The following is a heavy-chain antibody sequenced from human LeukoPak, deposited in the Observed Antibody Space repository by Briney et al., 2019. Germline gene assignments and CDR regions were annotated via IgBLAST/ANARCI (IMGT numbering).Heavy chain of an antibody. J-gene: IGHJ5*02. Sequence: ETLSLTCTVSGGSISGSSYYWGWIRQPPGEGLEWIGSIYYSGSTYSNPSLKSRLTMSADTSKNQFSLRLSSVTAADTAVYYCARHSFYYDSNGYYYFFDPWGQGTLVTVSS. CDR1: GGSISGSSYY. CDR3: ARHSFYYDSNGYYYFFDP. V-gene: IGHV4-39*01. D-gene: IGHD3-22*01. CDR2: IYYSGST.